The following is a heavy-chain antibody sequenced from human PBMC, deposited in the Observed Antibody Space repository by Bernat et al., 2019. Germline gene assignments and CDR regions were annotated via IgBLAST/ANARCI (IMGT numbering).Heavy chain of an antibody. CDR1: GFIFSSYA. CDR3: AGDPLLAVVNTRFDP. Sequence: QVQLVESGGGVVQPGRSLTLSCTASGFIFSSYAMHWVRQAPGKGLEWVAVISYDGTIKYYADSVKGRFTISRDNSKNTLYLQMSSLRGDDTAVYYCAGDPLLAVVNTRFDPWGQGALVTVSS. V-gene: IGHV3-30-3*01. J-gene: IGHJ5*02. CDR2: ISYDGTIK. D-gene: IGHD3-22*01.